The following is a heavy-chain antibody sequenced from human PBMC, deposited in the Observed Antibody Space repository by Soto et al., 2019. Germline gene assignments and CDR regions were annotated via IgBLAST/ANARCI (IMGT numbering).Heavy chain of an antibody. CDR3: VRDPQRNDY. Sequence: QVQLVQSGAELKKPGASVKVSCKASGYDFSSYGISWVRQAPGQGLEWMGWISASNGNRDYAQQFQGRVTMTSDTSRTTAYMELRSLRSDDTAVYYCVRDPQRNDYWGQGTLVNVSS. D-gene: IGHD2-2*01. J-gene: IGHJ4*02. V-gene: IGHV1-18*04. CDR2: ISASNGNR. CDR1: GYDFSSYG.